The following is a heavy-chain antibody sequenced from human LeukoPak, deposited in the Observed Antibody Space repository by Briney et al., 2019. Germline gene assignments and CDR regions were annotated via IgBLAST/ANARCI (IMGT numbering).Heavy chain of an antibody. J-gene: IGHJ2*01. CDR1: SGSFSGFY. CDR2: INHSRST. CDR3: ARVPKYFDL. Sequence: SEALSLTCAVYSGSFSGFYWTWIRQPPGKGLEWIGQINHSRSTHYNPSLKSRVTISVDTSKNQFSLKLSSVTAADTAVYYCARVPKYFDLWGRGTLVTVSS. V-gene: IGHV4-34*01.